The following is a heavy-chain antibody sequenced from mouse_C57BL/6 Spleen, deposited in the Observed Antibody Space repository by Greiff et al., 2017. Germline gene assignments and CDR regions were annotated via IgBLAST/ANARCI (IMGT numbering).Heavy chain of an antibody. CDR2: IDPENGDT. Sequence: EVKLMESGAELVRPGASVKLSCTASGFNIKDDYMHWVKQRPEQGLEWIGWIDPENGDTEHASKFQGKATITADTSSNTAYLQLSSLTSEDTAVYYCTKGNYDSYWGQGTLVTVSA. CDR1: GFNIKDDY. CDR3: TKGNYDSY. J-gene: IGHJ3*01. D-gene: IGHD2-4*01. V-gene: IGHV14-4*01.